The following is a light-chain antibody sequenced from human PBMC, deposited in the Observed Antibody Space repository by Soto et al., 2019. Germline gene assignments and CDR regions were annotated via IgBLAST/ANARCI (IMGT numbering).Light chain of an antibody. J-gene: IGLJ2*01. Sequence: QTVVTQEPSLTVSPGGTVTLTCASSTGAVTTGYYANWFQQKPGQAPRALIYSTNNKYSWTPARFSGSLLGGQAALTLSGVQPEDEAEYYCLLYYGGAQVFGGGTKLTVL. CDR1: TGAVTTGYY. CDR3: LLYYGGAQV. V-gene: IGLV7-43*01. CDR2: STN.